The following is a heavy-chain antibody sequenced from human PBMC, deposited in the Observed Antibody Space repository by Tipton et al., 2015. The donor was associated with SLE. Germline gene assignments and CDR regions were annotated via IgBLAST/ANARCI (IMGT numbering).Heavy chain of an antibody. D-gene: IGHD6-13*01. CDR1: GGSISSHY. V-gene: IGHV4-39*07. J-gene: IGHJ3*02. CDR3: ASDLAGSQAFDI. Sequence: TLSLTCTVSGGSISSHYWGWIRQPPGKGLEWIGSIYYSGSTYYNPSLKSRVTISVDTSKNQFSLKLSSVTAADTAVYYCASDLAGSQAFDIWGQGTMVTVSS. CDR2: IYYSGST.